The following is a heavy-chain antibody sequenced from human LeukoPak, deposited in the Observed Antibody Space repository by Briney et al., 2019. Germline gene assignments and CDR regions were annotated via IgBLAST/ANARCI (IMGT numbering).Heavy chain of an antibody. Sequence: SETLSLTCTVSGGSISDYFWSWIRQPAGKGLEWIGRIYSSGSTLYNPSLKSRVTMSVDTSKDQFSLRLTSVTAADTAVYYCARGPYCGDDCYFDSWGRGTLFTVSS. D-gene: IGHD2-21*01. V-gene: IGHV4-4*07. CDR3: ARGPYCGDDCYFDS. CDR1: GGSISDYF. J-gene: IGHJ4*02. CDR2: IYSSGST.